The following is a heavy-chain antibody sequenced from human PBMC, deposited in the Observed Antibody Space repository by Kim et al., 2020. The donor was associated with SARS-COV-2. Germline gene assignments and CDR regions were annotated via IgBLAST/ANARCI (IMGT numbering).Heavy chain of an antibody. J-gene: IGHJ5*02. CDR2: IYHSGST. CDR3: ASYWATHPRHNWFDP. CDR1: GGSISSSNW. V-gene: IGHV4-4*02. Sequence: SETLSLTCAVSGGSISSSNWWSWVRQPPGKGLEWIGEIYHSGSTNYNPSLKSRVTISVDKSKNQFSLKLSSVTAADTAVYYCASYWATHPRHNWFDPWGQGTLVTVSS. D-gene: IGHD5-12*01.